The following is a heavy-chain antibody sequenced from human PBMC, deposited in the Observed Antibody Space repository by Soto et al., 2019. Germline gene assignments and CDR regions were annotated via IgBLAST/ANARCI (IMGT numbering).Heavy chain of an antibody. Sequence: QVQLQESGPGLVKPSETLSLTCTVSGGSISSYYWSWIRQPPGKGLEWIGYIYYSGSTNYNPSLKSRVTISVDTSKNQFSLKLSSVTAADTAVYYCARVSPKGGLFDYWGQGTLVTVSS. J-gene: IGHJ4*02. CDR1: GGSISSYY. CDR3: ARVSPKGGLFDY. D-gene: IGHD5-12*01. CDR2: IYYSGST. V-gene: IGHV4-59*01.